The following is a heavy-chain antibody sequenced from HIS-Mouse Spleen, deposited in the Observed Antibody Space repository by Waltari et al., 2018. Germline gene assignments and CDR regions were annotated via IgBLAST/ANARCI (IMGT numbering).Heavy chain of an antibody. CDR2: IYYSGAP. J-gene: IGHJ2*01. V-gene: IGHV4-39*07. Sequence: QLQLQESGPGLVKPSETLSLTCTVSGGSISSSSYYWGWIRQPPGKGLEWIGSIYYSGAPSQNPALKSRVTISVDTSKNQFSLKLRSVTAADTAVYYCAREIPYSSSWYDWYFDLWGRGTLVTVSS. D-gene: IGHD6-13*01. CDR3: AREIPYSSSWYDWYFDL. CDR1: GGSISSSSYY.